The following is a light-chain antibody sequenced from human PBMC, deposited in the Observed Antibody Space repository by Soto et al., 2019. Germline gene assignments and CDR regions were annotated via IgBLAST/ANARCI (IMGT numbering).Light chain of an antibody. V-gene: IGKV3-20*01. CDR2: GAS. CDR1: QSVSSSY. Sequence: EIVLTQSPGTLSLSPGERATLSCRASQSVSSSYLAWYQQTPGQAPRLLIYGASSRATGIPDRFSGSGSGTDFTLTISRLEPEDFAVYYCRQYGSSPITFGGGTKVEIK. J-gene: IGKJ4*01. CDR3: RQYGSSPIT.